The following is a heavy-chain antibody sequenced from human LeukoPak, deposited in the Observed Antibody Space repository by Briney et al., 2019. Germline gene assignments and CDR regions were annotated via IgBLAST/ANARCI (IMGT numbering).Heavy chain of an antibody. CDR2: IYSGGST. J-gene: IGHJ4*02. V-gene: IGHV3-53*01. CDR3: ARDSREWLSHGY. Sequence: GGSLRLSCAASGFTVSSNYMSWVRQAPGKGLEWVSVIYSGGSTYYADSVKGRFTISRDNSKNTLYLQMNSLRAEDTAVYYCARDSREWLSHGYWGQGTLVTVSS. D-gene: IGHD3-3*01. CDR1: GFTVSSNY.